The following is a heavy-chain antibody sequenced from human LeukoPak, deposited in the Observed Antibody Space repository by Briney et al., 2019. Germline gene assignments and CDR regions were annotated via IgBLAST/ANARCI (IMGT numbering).Heavy chain of an antibody. CDR1: GFTFSSYA. J-gene: IGHJ4*02. Sequence: GRSLRLSCAASGFTFSSYAMHWVRQAPGKGLEWVAVISYDGSNKYYADSVKGRFTISRDNSKNTLYLQMNSLRAEDTAVYCCASAQNHIVVVPAAIGYWGQGTLVTVSS. V-gene: IGHV3-30*01. CDR3: ASAQNHIVVVPAAIGY. D-gene: IGHD2-2*01. CDR2: ISYDGSNK.